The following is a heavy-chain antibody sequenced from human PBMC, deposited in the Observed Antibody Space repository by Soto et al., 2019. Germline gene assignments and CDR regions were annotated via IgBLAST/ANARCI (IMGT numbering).Heavy chain of an antibody. V-gene: IGHV3-53*01. D-gene: IGHD2-2*01. Sequence: GGSLRLSCAASEFTVTNNEMSWVRQAPGKWLEWVSILYSGGNTYYADSVEGRFTISRDGSKNTLYLHMNSLRAEDTAVYYCALRRVAYADFWGQGXRVTVYS. CDR3: ALRRVAYADF. CDR1: EFTVTNNE. CDR2: LYSGGNT. J-gene: IGHJ4*02.